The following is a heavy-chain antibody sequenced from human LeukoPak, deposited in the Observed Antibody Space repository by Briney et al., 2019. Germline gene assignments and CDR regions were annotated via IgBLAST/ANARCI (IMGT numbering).Heavy chain of an antibody. J-gene: IGHJ4*02. V-gene: IGHV3-33*06. D-gene: IGHD6-6*01. Sequence: GGSLRLSCAASGFTFSSYGMHWVRQAPGKGLEWVAVVWYDGSNKYYADSVKGRFTISRDNSKNTLYLQMNSLRAEDTAVYYCAKSAYPGSSSSPFDYWGQGTLVTVSS. CDR3: AKSAYPGSSSSPFDY. CDR1: GFTFSSYG. CDR2: VWYDGSNK.